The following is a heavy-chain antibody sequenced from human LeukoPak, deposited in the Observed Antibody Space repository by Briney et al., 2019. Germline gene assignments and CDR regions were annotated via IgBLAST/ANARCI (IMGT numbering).Heavy chain of an antibody. D-gene: IGHD3-22*01. J-gene: IGHJ4*02. V-gene: IGHV1-3*01. Sequence: KFQGRVTITRDTSASTAYTELSSLRSEDTAVYYCARVPPWDYYDSSGYYFDYWGQGTLVTVSS. CDR3: ARVPPWDYYDSSGYYFDY.